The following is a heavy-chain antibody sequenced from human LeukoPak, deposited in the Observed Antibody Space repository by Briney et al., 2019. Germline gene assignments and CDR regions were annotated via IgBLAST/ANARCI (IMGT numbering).Heavy chain of an antibody. D-gene: IGHD6-13*01. J-gene: IGHJ4*02. CDR3: AKDLGSSWPYYFDY. CDR2: ISGSGGST. Sequence: GGSLRLSCAASGFTFSSYSMNWARQAPGKGLEWVSAISGSGGSTYYADSVKGRFTISRDNSKNTLYLQMNSLRAEDTAVYYCAKDLGSSWPYYFDYWGQGTLVTVSS. V-gene: IGHV3-23*01. CDR1: GFTFSSYS.